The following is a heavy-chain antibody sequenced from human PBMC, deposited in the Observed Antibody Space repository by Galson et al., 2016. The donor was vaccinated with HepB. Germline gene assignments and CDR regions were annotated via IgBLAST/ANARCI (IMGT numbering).Heavy chain of an antibody. CDR3: SSRIARPGSSFDY. D-gene: IGHD6-6*01. CDR2: IYYSGST. V-gene: IGHV4-59*01. Sequence: SETLSLTCTVSGGSMRNYYWSWIRQPPGKGFEWIGYIYYSGSTNYNPSLKSRLTISLDTSNNQFSLKLTSVTAADTAVYFCSSRIARPGSSFDYWGQGILVTVSS. CDR1: GGSMRNYY. J-gene: IGHJ4*02.